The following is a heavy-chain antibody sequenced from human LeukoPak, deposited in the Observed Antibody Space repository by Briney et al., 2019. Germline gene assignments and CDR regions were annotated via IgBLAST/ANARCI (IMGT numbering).Heavy chain of an antibody. Sequence: TLSLTCTVSGGSIRSYYWSWIRQPPGKALEWLALIYWDDDKRYSPSLKSRLSIVKDTSNNLVVLTMTNMDPVDTATYYCAHRLGGNGWNEGYFQYWGQGILVTVSS. CDR2: IYWDDDK. J-gene: IGHJ1*01. V-gene: IGHV2-5*08. CDR1: GGSIRSYYW. D-gene: IGHD1-1*01. CDR3: AHRLGGNGWNEGYFQY.